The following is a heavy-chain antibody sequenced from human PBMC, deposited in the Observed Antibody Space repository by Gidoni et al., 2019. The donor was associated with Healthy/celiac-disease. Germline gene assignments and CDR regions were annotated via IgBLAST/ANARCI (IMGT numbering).Heavy chain of an antibody. CDR1: GFTFDDYA. J-gene: IGHJ5*02. Sequence: EVQLVESGGGLVQPGRSLRLSCAASGFTFDDYAMHWVRQAPGKGLGWVSGISWNSGSIGYADSVKGRFTISRDNAKNSLYLQMNSLRAEDTALYYCAKDTTGGGFDPWGQGTLVTVSS. V-gene: IGHV3-9*01. CDR3: AKDTTGGGFDP. CDR2: ISWNSGSI. D-gene: IGHD2-8*02.